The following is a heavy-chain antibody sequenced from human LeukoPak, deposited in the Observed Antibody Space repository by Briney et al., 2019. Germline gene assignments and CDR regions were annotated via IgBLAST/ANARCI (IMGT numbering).Heavy chain of an antibody. V-gene: IGHV1-69*13. J-gene: IGHJ4*02. CDR3: ARGGWFGELAASSFDY. CDR1: GGTFSSYA. D-gene: IGHD3-10*01. CDR2: IIPIFGTA. Sequence: SVTVSCKASGGTFSSYAISWVRQAPGQGLEWMGGIIPIFGTANYAQKFQGRVTITADESTSTAYMELSSLRSEDTAVYYCARGGWFGELAASSFDYWGQGTLVTVSS.